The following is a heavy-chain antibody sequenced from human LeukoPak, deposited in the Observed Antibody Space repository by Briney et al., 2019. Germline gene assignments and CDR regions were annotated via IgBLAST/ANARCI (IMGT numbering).Heavy chain of an antibody. CDR2: ISYDGSNK. CDR1: GFTFSSYG. V-gene: IGHV3-30*18. J-gene: IGHJ6*02. Sequence: PGRSLRLSCAASGFTFSSYGMHWVRQAPGKGLEWVAVISYDGSNKYYADSVKGRFTISRDNSKNTLYVQMNSLRAEDTAVYYCAKDNIAVAGTDYYYYGMDVWGQGTTVTVSS. CDR3: AKDNIAVAGTDYYYYGMDV. D-gene: IGHD6-19*01.